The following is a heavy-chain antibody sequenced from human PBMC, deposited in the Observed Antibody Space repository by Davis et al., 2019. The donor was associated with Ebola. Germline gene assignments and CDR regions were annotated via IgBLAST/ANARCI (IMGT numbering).Heavy chain of an antibody. D-gene: IGHD2-2*01. CDR1: GGSFSGYY. Sequence: ETLSLTCAVYGGSFSGYYWSWVRQAPGKGLEWVSSISSSSSYIYYADSVKGRFTISRDNAKNSLYLQMNSLRAEDTAVYYCARDSHLIVVASGFDPWGQGTLVTVSS. CDR3: ARDSHLIVVASGFDP. V-gene: IGHV3-21*01. CDR2: ISSSSSYI. J-gene: IGHJ5*02.